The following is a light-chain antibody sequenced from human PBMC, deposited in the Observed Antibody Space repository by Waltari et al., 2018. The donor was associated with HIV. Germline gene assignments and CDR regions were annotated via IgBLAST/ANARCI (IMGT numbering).Light chain of an antibody. Sequence: QAGLTHPPSVSKGLRQTATLTCTGNSNNVGYQGAAWLQQHQGHPPKLLSYRNNNRPSGISEGLSASRSGNTASLTITGLQPEDEADYYCSAWDSSLSAWVFGGGTKLTVL. J-gene: IGLJ3*02. CDR2: RNN. CDR1: SNNVGYQG. CDR3: SAWDSSLSAWV. V-gene: IGLV10-54*01.